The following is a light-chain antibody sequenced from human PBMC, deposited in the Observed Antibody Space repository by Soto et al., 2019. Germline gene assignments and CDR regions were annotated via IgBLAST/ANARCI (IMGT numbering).Light chain of an antibody. CDR1: SSNFGNND. Sequence: QSVLTQPPSVSAAPGQKVTISCSGSSSNFGNNDVSWYQQLPGTAPKLLIYDNNKRPSGIPDRFSGSKSGTSATLGITGIQTGDEADYYCSSYTSRSTPVFGGGTQLTVL. J-gene: IGLJ2*01. CDR2: DNN. V-gene: IGLV1-51*01. CDR3: SSYTSRSTPV.